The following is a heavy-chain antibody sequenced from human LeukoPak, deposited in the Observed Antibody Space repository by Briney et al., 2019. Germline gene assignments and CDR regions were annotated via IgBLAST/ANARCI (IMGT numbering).Heavy chain of an antibody. V-gene: IGHV4-34*01. Sequence: PSETLSLTCAVYGGSFSGYYWSWIRQPPGEGLEWIGEINHSGSTNYNPSLKSRVTISVDTSKNQFSLKLSSVTAADTAVYYCARGKSYYDFWGQGTLVTVSS. CDR1: GGSFSGYY. J-gene: IGHJ4*02. CDR2: INHSGST. CDR3: ARGKSYYDF. D-gene: IGHD3-3*01.